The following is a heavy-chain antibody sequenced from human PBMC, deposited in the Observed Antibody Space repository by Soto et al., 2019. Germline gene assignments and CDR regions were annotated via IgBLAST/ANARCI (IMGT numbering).Heavy chain of an antibody. CDR1: EFTFSSYG. CDR2: ISYDGSNK. D-gene: IGHD2-2*01. CDR3: AKDQNLPPPYCSSTSCYELVEGPYYYGMDV. V-gene: IGHV3-30*18. Sequence: GGSLRLSCAASEFTFSSYGMHWARQAPGKGLEWVAVISYDGSNKYYADSVKGRFIISRDNSKNTLYLQMNSLRAEDTAVYYCAKDQNLPPPYCSSTSCYELVEGPYYYGMDVWGQGTTVTVSS. J-gene: IGHJ6*02.